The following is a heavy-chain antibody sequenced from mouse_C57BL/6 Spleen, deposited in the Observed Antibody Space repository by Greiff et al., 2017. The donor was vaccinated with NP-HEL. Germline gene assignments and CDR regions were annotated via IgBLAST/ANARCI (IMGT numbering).Heavy chain of an antibody. CDR3: ARAYYYGSSYWYFDV. Sequence: QVTLKVSGPGILQPSQTLSLTCSFSGFSLSTFGMGVGWIRQPSGKGLEWLAHIGWDDDKYYNPALKSRLTISKDTSNNQVFLKIANVDTADTATYYCARAYYYGSSYWYFDVWGTGTTVTVSS. J-gene: IGHJ1*03. D-gene: IGHD1-1*01. CDR2: IGWDDDK. CDR1: GFSLSTFGMG. V-gene: IGHV8-8*01.